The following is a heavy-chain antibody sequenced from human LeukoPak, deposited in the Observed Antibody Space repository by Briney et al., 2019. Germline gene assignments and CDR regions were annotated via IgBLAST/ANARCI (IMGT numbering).Heavy chain of an antibody. Sequence: GGSLRLSCAASGFTFSSYAMSWVRQAPGKGLEWVSTVSGGGVTTYYADSTKGRFTISRDNSKNTLYLQMNSLPAEDTAVYYCPKQSYASGWNPFDYWGQGILVTVSS. V-gene: IGHV3-23*01. CDR1: GFTFSSYA. D-gene: IGHD6-19*01. CDR3: PKQSYASGWNPFDY. J-gene: IGHJ4*02. CDR2: VSGGGVTT.